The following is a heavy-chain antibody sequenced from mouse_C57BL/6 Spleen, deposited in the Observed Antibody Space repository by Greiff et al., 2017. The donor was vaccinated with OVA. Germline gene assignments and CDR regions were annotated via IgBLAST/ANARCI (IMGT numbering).Heavy chain of an antibody. Sequence: EVQVVESGGGLVQPGGSMKLSCVASGFTFSNYWMNWVRQSPEKGLEWVAQIRLKSDNYATHYAESVKGRFTISRDDSKSSVYLQMNNLRAEDTGIYYCPGPPAWFAYWGQGTLVTVSA. V-gene: IGHV6-3*01. J-gene: IGHJ3*01. CDR2: IRLKSDNYAT. CDR3: PGPPAWFAY. CDR1: GFTFSNYW.